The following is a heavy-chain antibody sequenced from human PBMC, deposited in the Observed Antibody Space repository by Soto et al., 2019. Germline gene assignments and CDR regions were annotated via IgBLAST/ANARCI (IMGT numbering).Heavy chain of an antibody. CDR1: GYTFTSYY. CDR3: SGTPFPGCLYAVCYPLCQ. Sequence: QVQLVQSGAEVKKPGASVKISCKASGYTFTSYYMHWVRQAPGQGLEWMGIINPSGGSTNYAQKLQGRVAIDRDPFKSTVYMGLNSLGSEDPVVYLCSGTPFPGCLYAVCYPLCQWGQGTLVTVSS. V-gene: IGHV1-46*01. D-gene: IGHD2-8*01. CDR2: INPSGGST. J-gene: IGHJ4*02.